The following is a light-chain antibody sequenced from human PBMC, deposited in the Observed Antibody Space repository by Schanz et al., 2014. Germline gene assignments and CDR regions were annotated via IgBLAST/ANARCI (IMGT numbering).Light chain of an antibody. CDR3: QQYSRLPT. Sequence: EIVLTQSPGTLSLSPGERATLSCRASQSVSSSYLAWYQQKPGQTPGLLIHGASKRVTGVPDRFTGSGSGTDFTLTISRVEPEDFAVYYCQQYSRLPTFGQGTRLEIK. V-gene: IGKV3-20*01. CDR2: GAS. J-gene: IGKJ5*01. CDR1: QSVSSSY.